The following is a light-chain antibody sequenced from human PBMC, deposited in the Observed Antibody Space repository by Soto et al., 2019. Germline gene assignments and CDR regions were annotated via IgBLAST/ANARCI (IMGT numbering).Light chain of an antibody. CDR2: DVS. V-gene: IGKV3-11*01. Sequence: IVLIQSPATLSVSPGERATLSCRASQNISNYLIWYQQKPGQAPRLLIYDVSNRATDIPARFSGSGSGTDFTLTISRLEPEDFAVYYCQQYGSSITFGQGTRLEIK. CDR3: QQYGSSIT. J-gene: IGKJ5*01. CDR1: QNISNY.